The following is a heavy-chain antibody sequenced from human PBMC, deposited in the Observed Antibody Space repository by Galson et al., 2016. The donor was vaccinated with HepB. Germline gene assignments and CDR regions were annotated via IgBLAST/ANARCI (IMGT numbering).Heavy chain of an antibody. Sequence: SLRLSCAASGFIFDDFAMHWVRQAPGKGLEWVSAISWDGGSVAYADSVKGRFTISRDNAKNSLYLHMNSLGAEDTALYDCAKDTGGGWYAGGSDYWGQGILVTVSS. CDR1: GFIFDDFA. CDR3: AKDTGGGWYAGGSDY. V-gene: IGHV3-9*01. CDR2: ISWDGGSV. D-gene: IGHD6-19*01. J-gene: IGHJ4*02.